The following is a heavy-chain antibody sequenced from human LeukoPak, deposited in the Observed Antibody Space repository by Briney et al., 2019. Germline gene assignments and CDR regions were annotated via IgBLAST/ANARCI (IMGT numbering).Heavy chain of an antibody. V-gene: IGHV3-23*01. CDR3: AKTRSGSYISWFDP. J-gene: IGHJ5*02. CDR2: ISGSGGST. D-gene: IGHD3-10*01. Sequence: GGSLRLSCAASGFTFSDYYMSWIRQAPGKGLEWVSAISGSGGSTYYADSVKGRFTISRDNSKNTLYLQMNSLRAEDTAVYYCAKTRSGSYISWFDPWGQGTLVTVSS. CDR1: GFTFSDYY.